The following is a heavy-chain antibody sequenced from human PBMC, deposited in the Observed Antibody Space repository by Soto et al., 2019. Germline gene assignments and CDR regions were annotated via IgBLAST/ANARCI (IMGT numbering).Heavy chain of an antibody. J-gene: IGHJ4*02. Sequence: EVQLVESGGGLVTPGGSLRLSCAASGFTFSNAWMNWVRQAPGRGLEWVGRIKSKADGGTADYGAPAKGRFSISRDDSENTLYLQLNSLKTEDTAVYYCSTSVRWEFHGGKYWGQGTLLTVSS. V-gene: IGHV3-15*07. CDR1: GFTFSNAW. CDR2: IKSKADGGTA. D-gene: IGHD1-26*01. CDR3: STSVRWEFHGGKY.